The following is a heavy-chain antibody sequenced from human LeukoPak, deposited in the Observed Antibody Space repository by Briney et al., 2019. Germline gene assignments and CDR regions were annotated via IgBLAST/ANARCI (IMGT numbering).Heavy chain of an antibody. D-gene: IGHD3-22*01. Sequence: TSETLSLTCTVSGGSISSGSYHWSWIRQPAGKGLEWIGHIYTSGSTKYNPSLKSRVTISVDTSKNQFSLKLSSVTAADTAVYYCARHRLYYDSSGSSLDFDYWGQGTLVTVSS. V-gene: IGHV4-61*09. CDR2: IYTSGST. CDR1: GGSISSGSYH. CDR3: ARHRLYYDSSGSSLDFDY. J-gene: IGHJ4*02.